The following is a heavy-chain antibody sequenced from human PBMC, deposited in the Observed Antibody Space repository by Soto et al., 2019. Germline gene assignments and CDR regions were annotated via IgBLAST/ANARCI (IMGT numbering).Heavy chain of an antibody. CDR2: ISPDGSAT. J-gene: IGHJ4*02. CDR1: GFTFSGYW. V-gene: IGHV3-74*01. CDR3: VRGTSGWRGVDY. Sequence: QPGGSLRLSCAASGFTFSGYWMHWVRQPPGKGLVWVSHISPDGSATTYADSVRGRFTITRDNAENTLYLQVNGLRAEDTSVYYCVRGTSGWRGVDYWGQGTMVTVSS. D-gene: IGHD6-19*01.